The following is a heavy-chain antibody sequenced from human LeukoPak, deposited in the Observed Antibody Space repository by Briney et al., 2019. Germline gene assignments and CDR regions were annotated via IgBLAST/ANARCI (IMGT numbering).Heavy chain of an antibody. Sequence: GGSLRLSCAASGFTFSSYSMNWIRQAPGKGLEWVASIKHDGSEKYYVDSVRGRFTISRDNTMNSLYLQMSSLRAEDTAVYYCATDRGWRTSGYYLYYFEYWGQGTLVTYSS. CDR2: IKHDGSEK. V-gene: IGHV3-7*01. CDR3: ATDRGWRTSGYYLYYFEY. D-gene: IGHD3-3*01. J-gene: IGHJ4*02. CDR1: GFTFSSYS.